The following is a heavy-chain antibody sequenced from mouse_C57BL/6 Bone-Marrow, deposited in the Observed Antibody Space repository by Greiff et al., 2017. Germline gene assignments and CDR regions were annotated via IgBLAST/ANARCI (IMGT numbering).Heavy chain of an antibody. CDR3: RLWFAY. CDR2: IYPGNSDT. J-gene: IGHJ3*01. Sequence: EVKLVESGTVLARPGASVKMSCKTSGYTFTSYWMHWVKRRPGQGLEWIGAIYPGNSDTSYNQKVKGQAKLTAGTSASTADMELSSLTNEDSAVYYCRLWFAYWGQGTLVTVSA. V-gene: IGHV1-5*01. CDR1: GYTFTSYW.